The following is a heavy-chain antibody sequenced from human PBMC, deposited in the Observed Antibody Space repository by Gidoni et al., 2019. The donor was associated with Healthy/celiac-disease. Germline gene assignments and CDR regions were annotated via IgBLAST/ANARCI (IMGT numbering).Heavy chain of an antibody. V-gene: IGHV3-33*01. Sequence: QVQLVESGGGVVQPGRSLRLSCAASGFTFSSYGMHWVRQAPGKGLGWVAVIWYDGSNKYYADSVKGRFTISGDNSKNTLYLQMNSLRAEDTAVYYCARALAGKRRHYYYGMDVWGQGTTVTVSS. J-gene: IGHJ6*02. CDR1: GFTFSSYG. CDR3: ARALAGKRRHYYYGMDV. D-gene: IGHD6-19*01. CDR2: IWYDGSNK.